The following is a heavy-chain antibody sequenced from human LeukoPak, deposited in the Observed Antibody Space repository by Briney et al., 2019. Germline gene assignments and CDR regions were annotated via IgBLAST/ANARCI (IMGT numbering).Heavy chain of an antibody. CDR2: IWYDGSNK. CDR1: GFTFSSYG. J-gene: IGHJ4*02. Sequence: GGSLRLSCAASGFTFSSYGMHWVRQAPGKGLEWVAVIWYDGSNKYYADSVKGRFTISRDNSKNTLYLQMNSLRAEDTAVYYCARDAFVVRGVIIHVPYYFDYWGQGTLVTVSS. CDR3: ARDAFVVRGVIIHVPYYFDY. V-gene: IGHV3-33*08. D-gene: IGHD3-10*01.